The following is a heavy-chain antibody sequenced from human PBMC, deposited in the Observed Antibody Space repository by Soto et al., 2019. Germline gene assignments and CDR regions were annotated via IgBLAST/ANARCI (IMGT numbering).Heavy chain of an antibody. CDR1: GGSFSGYY. CDR2: VNHNGRN. Sequence: SETLSLTCAVYGGSFSGYYWNWIRQTPGKGLEWIGKVNHNGRNNYNPSLKSRVTISLDMSKNQISLKLTSVTAADTAVYYCARGGSSDWQVAFDFWGQGTMVTVSS. V-gene: IGHV4-34*01. J-gene: IGHJ3*01. D-gene: IGHD6-19*01. CDR3: ARGGSSDWQVAFDF.